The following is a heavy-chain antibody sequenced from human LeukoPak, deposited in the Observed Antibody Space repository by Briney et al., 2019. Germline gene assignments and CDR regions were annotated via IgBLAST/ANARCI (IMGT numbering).Heavy chain of an antibody. Sequence: ASVKVSCKASGYTFTGYYIHWVRQAPGQGLEWMGWMNPNSGDTSYAREFPDRVTMTRDTSLSTGYMELSRLRSDDTAVYFCARRPINCIITNCYVDYWGQGTLVTVSS. CDR2: MNPNSGDT. V-gene: IGHV1-2*02. D-gene: IGHD2-2*01. CDR1: GYTFTGYY. CDR3: ARRPINCIITNCYVDY. J-gene: IGHJ4*02.